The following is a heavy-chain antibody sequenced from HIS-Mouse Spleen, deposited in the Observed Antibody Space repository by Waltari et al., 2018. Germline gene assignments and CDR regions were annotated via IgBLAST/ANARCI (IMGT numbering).Heavy chain of an antibody. CDR2: IYYSGST. D-gene: IGHD6-13*01. V-gene: IGHV4-39*07. Sequence: QLQLQESGPGLVKPSETLSLTSTVSGGSISSRSSYWGWIRQPPGKGLEWIGSIYYSGSTYYNPSLKSRVTISVDTSKNQFSLKLSSVTAADTAVYYCAREIPYSSSWYDWYFDLWGRGTLVTVSS. CDR3: AREIPYSSSWYDWYFDL. CDR1: GGSISSRSSY. J-gene: IGHJ2*01.